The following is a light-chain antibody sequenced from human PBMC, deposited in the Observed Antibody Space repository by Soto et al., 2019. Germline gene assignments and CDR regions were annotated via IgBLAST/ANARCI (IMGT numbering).Light chain of an antibody. J-gene: IGKJ1*01. V-gene: IGKV3-11*01. CDR1: QSVGKY. Sequence: EIVMTQSPATLSLSPGERATLSCRASQSVGKYLVWYQQKPGQAPRLLIYDASNRATGIPARFSGSGSGTAFTLTISSREHEDVEGYYCQQRGNRPPWTFGQGTKMEIK. CDR2: DAS. CDR3: QQRGNRPPWT.